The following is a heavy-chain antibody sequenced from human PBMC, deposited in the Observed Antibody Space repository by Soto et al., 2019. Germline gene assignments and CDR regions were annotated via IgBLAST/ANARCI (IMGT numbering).Heavy chain of an antibody. D-gene: IGHD6-6*01. CDR3: ARGLATLPVFAFDI. Sequence: SGLTLVNPTQTLTLTCSFSGFSLSTSGVGVGWIRQSPGKALEWLALIYWSGDEHYRPSLKSRLSIIKDTSKNHVVLIMTDMDPVDTATYYCARGLATLPVFAFDIWGQGTMVTVSS. CDR1: GFSLSTSGVG. CDR2: IYWSGDE. V-gene: IGHV2-5*01. J-gene: IGHJ3*02.